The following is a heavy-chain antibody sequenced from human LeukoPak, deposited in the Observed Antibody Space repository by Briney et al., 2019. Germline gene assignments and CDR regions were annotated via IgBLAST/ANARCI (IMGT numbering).Heavy chain of an antibody. V-gene: IGHV4-59*01. D-gene: IGHD3-10*01. CDR2: IYYSGST. J-gene: IGHJ4*02. CDR3: ARARGTMVRGVTGRFDY. CDR1: GGSISSYY. Sequence: SETLSLTCTVSGGSISSYYWSWIRQPPGKGLEWIGYIYYSGSTNYNPSLKSRVTISVDTSKNQFSLTLSSVTAADTAVYYCARARGTMVRGVTGRFDYWGQGTLVTVSS.